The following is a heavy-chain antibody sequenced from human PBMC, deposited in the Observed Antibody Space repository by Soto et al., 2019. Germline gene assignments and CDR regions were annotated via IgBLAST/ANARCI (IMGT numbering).Heavy chain of an antibody. CDR1: GYTFTSYG. D-gene: IGHD1-1*01. V-gene: IGHV1-18*01. J-gene: IGHJ4*02. Sequence: QVHPVQSGAEVKKPGASVKVSCKASGYTFTSYGITWVRQAPGQGLEWMGWISAHNGNTDYAQKLQGRVIVTRDTSPSTAYMELRSLISDDTAVYYCARGRYGDYWGQGALVTVSS. CDR3: ARGRYGDY. CDR2: ISAHNGNT.